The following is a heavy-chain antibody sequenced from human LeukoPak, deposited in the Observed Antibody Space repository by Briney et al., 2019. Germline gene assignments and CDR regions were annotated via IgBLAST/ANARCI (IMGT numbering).Heavy chain of an antibody. V-gene: IGHV4-61*05. J-gene: IGHJ3*02. CDR1: GGSISSSSYY. CDR2: IYYSGST. D-gene: IGHD2-15*01. Sequence: SETLSLTCTVSGGSISSSSYYWGWIRQPPGKGLEWIGYIYYSGSTNYNPSLKSRVTISVDTSKNQFSLKLSSVTAADTAVYYCARGGDCSGGSCYPGAFDIWGQGTMVTVSS. CDR3: ARGGDCSGGSCYPGAFDI.